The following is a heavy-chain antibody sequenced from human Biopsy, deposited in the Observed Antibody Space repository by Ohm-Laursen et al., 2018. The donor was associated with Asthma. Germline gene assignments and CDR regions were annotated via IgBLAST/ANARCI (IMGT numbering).Heavy chain of an antibody. Sequence: SVKVSCKTSGYTFNSAGITWVRQAPGQGLEWMGWISVYNGNTKVAQKLQDRVTMITDTSTCTAYMELRGLRSDDTAVYFCARAVDYSHYYGIDVWGQGTTVTVS. J-gene: IGHJ6*02. D-gene: IGHD3-10*01. V-gene: IGHV1-18*01. CDR2: ISVYNGNT. CDR3: ARAVDYSHYYGIDV. CDR1: GYTFNSAG.